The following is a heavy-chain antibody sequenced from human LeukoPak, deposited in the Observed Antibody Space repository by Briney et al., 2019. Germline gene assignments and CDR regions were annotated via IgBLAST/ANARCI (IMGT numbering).Heavy chain of an antibody. D-gene: IGHD2-15*01. J-gene: IGHJ5*02. CDR3: ARLVVAATNWFDP. Sequence: SAISVSVVTTYSPPSVKARFPISRENSKKTVYLQMNSLRAEDTAVYYCARLVVAATNWFDPWGQGTLVTVSS. V-gene: IGHV3-23*01. CDR2: ISVSVVTT.